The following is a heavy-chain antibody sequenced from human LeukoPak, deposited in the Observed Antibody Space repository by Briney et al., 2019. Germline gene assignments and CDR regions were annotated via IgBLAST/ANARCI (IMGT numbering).Heavy chain of an antibody. CDR2: IIPIFGIA. CDR3: ARDKNYDSSGYYYY. D-gene: IGHD3-22*01. CDR1: GGTFSSYA. J-gene: IGHJ4*02. Sequence: GSSVKVSCKASGGTFSSYAISWVRQAPGQGLEWMGRIIPIFGIANYAQKVQGRVTITADKSTSTAYMELSSLRSEDTAVYYCARDKNYDSSGYYYYWGQGTLVTVSS. V-gene: IGHV1-69*04.